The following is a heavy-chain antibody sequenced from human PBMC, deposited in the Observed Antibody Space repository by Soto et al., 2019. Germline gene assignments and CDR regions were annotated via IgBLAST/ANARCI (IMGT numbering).Heavy chain of an antibody. CDR3: PRDCEERSRSWPDN. Sequence: GGSLRLSCAASGSTFSGYGMHWVRQAPGKGLEWVAVISHDGSNKYYTDSVKGRVTISRDNSKNTLYLQMNSLRAEDTALYYCPRDCEERSRSWPDNWGQGTVVTVSS. CDR2: ISHDGSNK. D-gene: IGHD2-2*01. J-gene: IGHJ4*02. V-gene: IGHV3-30*03. CDR1: GSTFSGYG.